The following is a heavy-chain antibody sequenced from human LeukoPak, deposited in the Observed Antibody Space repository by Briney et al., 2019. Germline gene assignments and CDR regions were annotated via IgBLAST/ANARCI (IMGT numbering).Heavy chain of an antibody. V-gene: IGHV1-69*13. CDR2: IIPIFGTA. CDR1: GGTFSSYA. Sequence: ASVKVSCKASGGTFSSYAISWVRQAPGQGLEWMGGIIPIFGTANYAQKFQGRVTITADESTSTAYMELSSLRSEDTAVYYCARDLYYYDSSGYLYWGQGTLVTVSS. D-gene: IGHD3-22*01. CDR3: ARDLYYYDSSGYLY. J-gene: IGHJ4*02.